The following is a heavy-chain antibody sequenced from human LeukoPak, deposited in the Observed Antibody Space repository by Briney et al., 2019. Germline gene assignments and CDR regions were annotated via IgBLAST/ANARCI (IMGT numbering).Heavy chain of an antibody. CDR1: GDSINSYY. CDR2: GHYTGST. J-gene: IGHJ3*01. CDR3: ARWGEHSALRVHAFDV. D-gene: IGHD3-10*01. V-gene: IGHV4-59*01. Sequence: SETLSLTCTVSGDSINSYYWNWVRQPPGKGLEWIGYGHYTGSTYKNPSLNSRVAFSVDTSKNQFSLKLSSVTAADTAVYYCARWGEHSALRVHAFDVWGQGTMVTVSS.